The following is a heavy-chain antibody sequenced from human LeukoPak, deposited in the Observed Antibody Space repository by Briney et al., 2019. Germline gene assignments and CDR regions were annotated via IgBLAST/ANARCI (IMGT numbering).Heavy chain of an antibody. CDR1: GYTFTSYD. Sequence: ASVKVSCKASGYTFTSYDINWVRQVTGQGLEWMGWMDPKSGNTGYAQKFQGRVTITRNTSISTAYMEVSSLRYEDTAVYYCARRAVDNSYYYYMDVWGKGTTVTVSS. V-gene: IGHV1-8*01. J-gene: IGHJ6*03. CDR2: MDPKSGNT. D-gene: IGHD6-19*01. CDR3: ARRAVDNSYYYYMDV.